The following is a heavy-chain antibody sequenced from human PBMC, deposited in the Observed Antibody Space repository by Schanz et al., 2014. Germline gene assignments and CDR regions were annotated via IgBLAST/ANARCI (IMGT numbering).Heavy chain of an antibody. CDR3: AKELYSGSHYGWFDP. V-gene: IGHV3-23*04. D-gene: IGHD1-26*01. CDR1: GFTFTTNA. Sequence: EVQLVESGGGLVQPGGSLRLSCAASGFTFTTNAMSWVRQPPGKGLEWVSAISGNGGSTYFADSVKGRFTISRDNSDNTLFLQMNSLRAEDTAVYYCAKELYSGSHYGWFDPWGQGTLVTVSS. J-gene: IGHJ5*02. CDR2: ISGNGGST.